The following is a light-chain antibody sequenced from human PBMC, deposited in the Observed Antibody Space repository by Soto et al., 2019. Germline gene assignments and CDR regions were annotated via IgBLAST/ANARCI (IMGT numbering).Light chain of an antibody. J-gene: IGLJ7*01. Sequence: QSVLTQPPSASGTPGQRVTISCSGSSSNIGRNTVNWYQQLPGTDPQLVIYSNNERPSGLPDRFSGSKSGTSASLAIRGLKSEDEADYYCAAWEDSMNGGEFGGGTQLTVL. CDR1: SSNIGRNT. CDR3: AAWEDSMNGGE. CDR2: SNN. V-gene: IGLV1-44*01.